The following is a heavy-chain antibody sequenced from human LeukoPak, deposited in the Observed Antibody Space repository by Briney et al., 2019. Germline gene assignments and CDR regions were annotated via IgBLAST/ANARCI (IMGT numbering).Heavy chain of an antibody. CDR3: TRLRAAGSGSYYYYGLDV. CDR2: INHSGST. D-gene: IGHD6-13*01. V-gene: IGHV4-34*03. CDR1: GGSFSGYY. J-gene: IGHJ6*02. Sequence: PSETLSLTCAVYGGSFSGYYWSWIRQPPGKWLEWIGEINHSGSTNYNPSLKSRVTISVDTSKNQFFLKLSSVTAEDTAVYYCTRLRAAGSGSYYYYGLDVWGQGTTVTVSS.